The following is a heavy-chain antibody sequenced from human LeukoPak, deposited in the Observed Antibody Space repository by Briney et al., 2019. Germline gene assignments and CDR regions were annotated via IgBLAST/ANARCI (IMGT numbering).Heavy chain of an antibody. Sequence: PSETLSLTCTVSGDSISSYYWSWIRQPPGKGLEWIGYIHYSGSTNYNPSLKSRVTISVDTSKNQFSLKLSSVTAADTAVYYCARGGEKYDFWSGYPIYYMDVWGKGTTVTVSS. V-gene: IGHV4-59*01. J-gene: IGHJ6*03. CDR3: ARGGEKYDFWSGYPIYYMDV. D-gene: IGHD3-3*01. CDR2: IHYSGST. CDR1: GDSISSYY.